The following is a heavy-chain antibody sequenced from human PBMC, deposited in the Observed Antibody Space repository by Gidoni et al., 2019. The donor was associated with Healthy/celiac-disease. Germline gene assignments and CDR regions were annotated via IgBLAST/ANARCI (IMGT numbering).Heavy chain of an antibody. J-gene: IGHJ4*02. V-gene: IGHV3-48*01. CDR3: AGGVVVTGFDY. Sequence: EVQLVESGGGLVQPGGSLRLSCAASGFTFSSYSMNWVRKAPGKGLEWVSYISSSSSTIYYADSVKGRFTISRDNAKNSLYLQMNSLRAEDTAVYYCAGGVVVTGFDYWGQGTLVTVSS. CDR1: GFTFSSYS. CDR2: ISSSSSTI. D-gene: IGHD2-15*01.